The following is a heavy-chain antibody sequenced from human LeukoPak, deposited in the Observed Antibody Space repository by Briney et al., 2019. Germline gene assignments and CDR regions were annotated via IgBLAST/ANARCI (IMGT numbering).Heavy chain of an antibody. V-gene: IGHV3-23*01. J-gene: IGHJ5*02. D-gene: IGHD3-9*01. CDR1: GFTFSSYA. CDR3: VSSMNYDILTGYPKVFDP. Sequence: HSGGSLRLSCAASGFTFSSYAMSWVRQAPGKGLEWVSAISGSGGSTYYADSVKGRFTISRDNSKNTLYLQMNSLRAEDTAVYYCVSSMNYDILTGYPKVFDPWGQGTLVTVSS. CDR2: ISGSGGST.